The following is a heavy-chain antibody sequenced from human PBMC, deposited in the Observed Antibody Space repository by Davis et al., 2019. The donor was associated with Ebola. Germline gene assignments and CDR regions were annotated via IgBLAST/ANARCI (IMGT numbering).Heavy chain of an antibody. CDR3: AKVEMATSGY. Sequence: GESLKISCAASGFTFSTYTMTWVRQAPGKGLEWVSSISISSAFIYYADSVKGRFTVSRDNAKNSLSLQMNSLRAEDTAVYYCAKVEMATSGYWGQGTLVTVSS. D-gene: IGHD5-24*01. CDR2: ISISSAFI. J-gene: IGHJ4*02. V-gene: IGHV3-21*01. CDR1: GFTFSTYT.